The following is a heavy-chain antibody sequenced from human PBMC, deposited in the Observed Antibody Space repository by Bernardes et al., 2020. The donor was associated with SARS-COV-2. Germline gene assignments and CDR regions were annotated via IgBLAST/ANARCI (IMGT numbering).Heavy chain of an antibody. CDR3: ARMVGATAADY. Sequence: SETLSLTCTVSGGSISSSTYYWGWIRQPPGKGLEWIGSIFYTGGTYYNPSLKSRVTISADTSKNQFSLQLMSVIPEDTAVYYCARMVGATAADYWGQGTLVTVSS. V-gene: IGHV4-39*01. CDR1: GGSISSSTYY. D-gene: IGHD1-26*01. J-gene: IGHJ4*02. CDR2: IFYTGGT.